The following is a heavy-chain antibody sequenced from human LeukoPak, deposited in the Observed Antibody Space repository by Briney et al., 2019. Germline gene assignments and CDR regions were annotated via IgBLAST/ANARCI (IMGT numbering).Heavy chain of an antibody. J-gene: IGHJ6*03. Sequence: ASVKVSCKASGYTFTGYYMHWVRQAPGQGLEWMGRINPNSGGTNYAQKFQGRVTMTRDTSISTAYMELSRLRSDDTAVYYCARDSSSNYYYDYMDVWGKGTTVTVSS. CDR3: ARDSSSNYYYDYMDV. V-gene: IGHV1-2*06. CDR1: GYTFTGYY. D-gene: IGHD6-13*01. CDR2: INPNSGGT.